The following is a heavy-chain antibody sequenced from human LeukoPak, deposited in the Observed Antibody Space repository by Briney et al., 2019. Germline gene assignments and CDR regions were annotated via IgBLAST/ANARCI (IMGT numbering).Heavy chain of an antibody. CDR3: ATERGISMTADFSS. CDR2: IISIFGTT. V-gene: IGHV1-69*13. CDR1: GGTFTNYA. D-gene: IGHD3-22*01. Sequence: SVKVSCKASGGTFTNYAINWVRQAPGQGLECMGGIISIFGTTNYAQKFQGRVTITADESTSAAYMEITSLSSEDTALYYCATERGISMTADFSSWGQGTLVTVSS. J-gene: IGHJ5*02.